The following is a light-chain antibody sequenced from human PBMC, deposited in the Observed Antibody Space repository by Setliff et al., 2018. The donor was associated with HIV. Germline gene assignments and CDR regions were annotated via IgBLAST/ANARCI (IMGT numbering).Light chain of an antibody. CDR2: DVT. J-gene: IGLJ1*01. CDR3: SSYTSTITV. CDR1: RSDLGGYNY. Sequence: QSALTQPASVSGSPGQSITISCTGTRSDLGGYNYVSWYQQHPGKAPKLLIYDVTKRPSGVSNRFSGSKSGNTASLTISGLQAEDEADYYCSSYTSTITVFGTGTKVTVL. V-gene: IGLV2-14*03.